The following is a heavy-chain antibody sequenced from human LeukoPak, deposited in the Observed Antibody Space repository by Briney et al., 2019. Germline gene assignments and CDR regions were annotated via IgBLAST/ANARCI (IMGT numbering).Heavy chain of an antibody. CDR1: GFTFSSYS. CDR3: AKDRWLSGQEEGRAPDY. CDR2: ISSSSSTI. V-gene: IGHV3-48*01. J-gene: IGHJ4*02. D-gene: IGHD3-22*01. Sequence: GGSLRLSCAASGFTFSSYSMNWVRQAPGKGLEWVSYISSSSSTIYYADSVKGRFIISRDNSKNTLYLQMNSLTAEDTAVYYCAKDRWLSGQEEGRAPDYWGQGTLVTVSS.